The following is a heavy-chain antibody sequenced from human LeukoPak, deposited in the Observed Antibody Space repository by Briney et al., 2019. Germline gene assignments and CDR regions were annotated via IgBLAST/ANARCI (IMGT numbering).Heavy chain of an antibody. Sequence: SETLSLTWTVYGGSISSYYWSWIRQPPGKGLEWIGYIYDTGSTNYNPSLKSRVTISIDTSKNQFSLNLMSVTAADTAVYYCARITSGPPAYWGQGTLVTVSS. J-gene: IGHJ4*02. CDR3: ARITSGPPAY. V-gene: IGHV4-59*01. CDR1: GGSISSYY. CDR2: IYDTGST.